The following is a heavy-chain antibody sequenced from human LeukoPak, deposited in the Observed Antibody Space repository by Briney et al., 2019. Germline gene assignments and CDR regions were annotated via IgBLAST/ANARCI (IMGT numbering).Heavy chain of an antibody. J-gene: IGHJ4*02. CDR2: ISANNGDT. D-gene: IGHD3-16*01. CDR3: ARDPPGLTLGSPGDY. CDR1: GYTFTSYG. V-gene: IGHV1-18*01. Sequence: ASVKVSCKASGYTFTSYGIAWVRQAPGQGLQRMGWISANNGDTSYSQKLQGRVTMTIDTSTNTAYMELRSLTSDDTAVYYCARDPPGLTLGSPGDYWGQGTLVIVSS.